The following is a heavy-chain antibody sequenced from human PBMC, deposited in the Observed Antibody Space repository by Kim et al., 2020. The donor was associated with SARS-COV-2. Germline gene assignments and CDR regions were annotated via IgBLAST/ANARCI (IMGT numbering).Heavy chain of an antibody. Sequence: GGSLRLSCAASGFTFSSYGMHWVRQAPGKGLEWVAVIWYDGSNKYYADSVKGRFTISRDNSKNTLYLQMNSLRAEDTAVYYCARDGIVGATPPFDYWGQGALVTVSS. CDR3: ARDGIVGATPPFDY. CDR2: IWYDGSNK. V-gene: IGHV3-33*01. J-gene: IGHJ4*02. CDR1: GFTFSSYG. D-gene: IGHD1-26*01.